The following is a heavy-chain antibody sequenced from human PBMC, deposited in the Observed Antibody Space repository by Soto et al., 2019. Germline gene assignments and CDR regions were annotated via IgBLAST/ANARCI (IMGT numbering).Heavy chain of an antibody. CDR2: IYYSGNT. D-gene: IGHD3-10*01. V-gene: IGHV4-39*01. CDR3: ARRSYGSGVDL. Sequence: QLQLQESGPGLVKPSETLSLTCTVSGGSISSSSSYRGWIRQPPGKGLEWIGNIYYSGNTFYNPSLKSRVTISVDTSKNQLSLKVTSVTAADTALYYCARRSYGSGVDLWGQGTLVTVSS. J-gene: IGHJ5*02. CDR1: GGSISSSSSY.